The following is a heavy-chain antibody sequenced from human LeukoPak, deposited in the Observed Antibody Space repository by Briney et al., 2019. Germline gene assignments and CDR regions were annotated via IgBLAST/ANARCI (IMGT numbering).Heavy chain of an antibody. D-gene: IGHD5-18*01. CDR3: ARQTAMGRSGDY. Sequence: GESLKISCKASGYSFTSYWIGWVRQMPGKGLEWMGIIDPSDSGTRYTPSFQGQVTISADKSLSTAYLQWNSLKASDTAMYYCARQTAMGRSGDYWGQGTLVTVSS. CDR1: GYSFTSYW. J-gene: IGHJ4*02. CDR2: IDPSDSGT. V-gene: IGHV5-51*01.